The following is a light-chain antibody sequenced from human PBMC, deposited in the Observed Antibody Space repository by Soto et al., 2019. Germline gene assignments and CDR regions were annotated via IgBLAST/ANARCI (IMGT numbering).Light chain of an antibody. CDR3: GSWDISMSAYV. CDR1: SSNIGAGFD. Sequence: QSVLTQPPSVSGAPGQRVTISCTGSSSNIGAGFDVHWYQQLPATAPKLLIYDDNKRPSGIPDRFSGSKSGTSATLGITGFQTGDEADYYCGSWDISMSAYVFGTGTKVTVL. V-gene: IGLV1-51*01. J-gene: IGLJ1*01. CDR2: DDN.